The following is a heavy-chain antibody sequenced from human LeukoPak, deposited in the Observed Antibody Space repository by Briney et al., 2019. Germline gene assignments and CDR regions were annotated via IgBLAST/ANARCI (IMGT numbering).Heavy chain of an antibody. V-gene: IGHV3-53*01. CDR2: IYSDNT. CDR1: GFTVSSNS. J-gene: IGHJ4*02. Sequence: PGGSLRLSCTVSGFTVSSNSMSWVRQAPGKGLEWVSFIYSDNTHYSDSVKGRFTISRDNSKNTLYLQMNSLRAEDTAVYYCAKDPITIFGVAPDYWGQGTLVTVSS. D-gene: IGHD3-3*01. CDR3: AKDPITIFGVAPDY.